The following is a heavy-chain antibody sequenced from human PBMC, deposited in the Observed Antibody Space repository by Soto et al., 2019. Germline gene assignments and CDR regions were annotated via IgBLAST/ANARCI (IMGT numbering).Heavy chain of an antibody. CDR2: ISRDGSYI. D-gene: IGHD3-3*01. V-gene: IGHV3-30*04. CDR3: ARTRNGGVADSFDS. Sequence: QVQLVESGGGEVQPGGSLRLSCAASGFTFSRHAIHWVRLTPGRGLEWVLAISRDGSYIYYTDSVKGRFTVSRDNSKNTVFVQMNRLIPDDMALYFCARTRNGGVADSFDSWGQGTRVTVSS. CDR1: GFTFSRHA. J-gene: IGHJ5*01.